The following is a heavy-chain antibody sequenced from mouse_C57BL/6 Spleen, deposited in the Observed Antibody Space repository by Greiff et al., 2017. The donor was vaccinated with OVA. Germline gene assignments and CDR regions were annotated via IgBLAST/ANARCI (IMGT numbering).Heavy chain of an antibody. CDR2: IDPSDSYT. V-gene: IGHV1-59*01. Sequence: QVQLQQPGAELVRPGTSVKLSCKASGYTFTSYWMHWVKQRPGQGLEWIGVIDPSDSYTNYNQKFKGKATLTVDTSSSTAYMQLSSLTSEDSAVYYCARFASYAMDYWGQGTSVTVSS. J-gene: IGHJ4*01. CDR1: GYTFTSYW. CDR3: ARFASYAMDY.